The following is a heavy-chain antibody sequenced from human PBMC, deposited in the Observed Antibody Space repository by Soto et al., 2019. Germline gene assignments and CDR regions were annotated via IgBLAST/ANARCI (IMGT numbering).Heavy chain of an antibody. D-gene: IGHD1-26*01. CDR2: IWYDGSNK. Sequence: GGSLRLSCAASGFTFSSYGMHWVRQAPGKGLEWVAVIWYDGSNKYYADSVKGRFTISRDNSKNTLYLQMNSLRAEDTAVYYCARDSQTLSGSYASDYWGQGTLVTVSS. CDR3: ARDSQTLSGSYASDY. V-gene: IGHV3-33*01. CDR1: GFTFSSYG. J-gene: IGHJ4*02.